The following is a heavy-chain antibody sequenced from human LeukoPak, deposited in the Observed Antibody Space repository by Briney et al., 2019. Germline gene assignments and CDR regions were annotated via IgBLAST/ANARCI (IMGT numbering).Heavy chain of an antibody. CDR1: RYTFTSYY. CDR3: ARGAGYLSVPKDPFDY. V-gene: IGHV1-46*01. Sequence: GSSVKVSFKAARYTFTSYYMHWVRQAPRQELEWMGIINPSGGSTSYAQKFQGRVTMTRDMSTSTVYMELSSLRSEDTAVYYCARGAGYLSVPKDPFDYWGQGTLVTVSS. J-gene: IGHJ4*02. D-gene: IGHD5-12*01. CDR2: INPSGGST.